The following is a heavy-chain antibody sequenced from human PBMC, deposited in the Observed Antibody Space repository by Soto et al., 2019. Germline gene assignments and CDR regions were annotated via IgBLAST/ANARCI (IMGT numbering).Heavy chain of an antibody. Sequence: EVQLVESGGGLVKPGGSLRLSCAASGFTFTSALMTWVRQAPGKGLEWVGRVKSKTDGGTTDYAAHVQGRFTISRDDSETTLYLQMNRLKPEYTAVYYCTTGSTGRDYWGQGTLVTVSS. CDR2: VKSKTDGGTT. CDR1: GFTFTSAL. D-gene: IGHD3-10*01. CDR3: TTGSTGRDY. V-gene: IGHV3-15*01. J-gene: IGHJ4*02.